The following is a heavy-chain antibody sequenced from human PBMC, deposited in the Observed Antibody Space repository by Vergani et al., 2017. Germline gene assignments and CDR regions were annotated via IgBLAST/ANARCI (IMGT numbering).Heavy chain of an antibody. D-gene: IGHD1-1*01. CDR3: ARDKGDNPNDAFDI. CDR1: GFTFSDYY. J-gene: IGHJ3*02. Sequence: QVQLVESGGGLVKPGGSPRLSCAASGFTFSDYYMSWIRQAPGKGLEWVSYISSSSSYTNYADSVKGRFTISRDNAKNSLYLQMNSLRAEDTAVYYCARDKGDNPNDAFDIWGQGTMVTVSS. V-gene: IGHV3-11*05. CDR2: ISSSSSYT.